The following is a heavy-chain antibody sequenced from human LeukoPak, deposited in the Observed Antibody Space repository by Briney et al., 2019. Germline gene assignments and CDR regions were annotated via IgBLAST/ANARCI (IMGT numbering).Heavy chain of an antibody. CDR2: INPNSGGT. D-gene: IGHD3-10*01. Sequence: VASVKVSCKASGYTFTGYYMHWVRQAPGQGLEWMGWINPNSGGTNSSQKFQDRVTLTRDTSISTAYMELGSLRSDDTAIYYCARAYGSGSSYHPDYWGQGTLVTVSS. CDR1: GYTFTGYY. J-gene: IGHJ4*02. V-gene: IGHV1-2*02. CDR3: ARAYGSGSSYHPDY.